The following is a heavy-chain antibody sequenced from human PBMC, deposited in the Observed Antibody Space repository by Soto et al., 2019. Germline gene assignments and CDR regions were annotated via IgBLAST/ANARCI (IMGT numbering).Heavy chain of an antibody. Sequence: PGGSLRLSCAASGFSFSSYAVSWVRQAPGKGLEWVSTMSGTSGTTYYADSVKGRFTISRDNSENTLFLQMNSLRAEDTAIYYCAKEYNWNDYFDFWGQGTPVTVSS. CDR1: GFSFSSYA. J-gene: IGHJ4*02. V-gene: IGHV3-23*01. CDR3: AKEYNWNDYFDF. D-gene: IGHD1-20*01. CDR2: MSGTSGTT.